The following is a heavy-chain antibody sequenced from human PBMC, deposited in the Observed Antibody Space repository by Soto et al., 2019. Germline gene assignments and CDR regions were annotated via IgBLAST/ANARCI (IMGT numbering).Heavy chain of an antibody. V-gene: IGHV4-34*01. CDR3: ARDQVEASAFDI. D-gene: IGHD1-26*01. J-gene: IGHJ3*02. Sequence: SETLSLTCAVYGGSFSGYYWSWIRQPPGKGLEWIGEINHSGSTNYNPSLKSRVTISVDTSKNQFSLKLSSVTAEDTAVYYCARDQVEASAFDIWGQGTTVTVSS. CDR1: GGSFSGYY. CDR2: INHSGST.